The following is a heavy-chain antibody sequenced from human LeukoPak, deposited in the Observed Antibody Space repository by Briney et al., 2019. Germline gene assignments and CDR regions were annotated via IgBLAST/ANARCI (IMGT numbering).Heavy chain of an antibody. Sequence: GESLRLSCAASGFTFSSYAMSWVRQAPGKGLEWVSAISGSGGSTYYADSVKGRFTISRDNSKNTLYLQMNSLRAEDTAVYYCAKDMRILYCSGGSFYFDYWGQGTLVTVSS. J-gene: IGHJ4*02. CDR2: ISGSGGST. D-gene: IGHD2-15*01. CDR1: GFTFSSYA. V-gene: IGHV3-23*01. CDR3: AKDMRILYCSGGSFYFDY.